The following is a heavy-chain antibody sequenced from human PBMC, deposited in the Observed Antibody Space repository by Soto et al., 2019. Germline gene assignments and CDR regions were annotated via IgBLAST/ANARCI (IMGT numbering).Heavy chain of an antibody. V-gene: IGHV3-23*01. CDR2: ISGSGGST. CDR3: AKDQDNWKYGDDY. J-gene: IGHJ4*02. CDR1: GFTFSSYA. D-gene: IGHD1-7*01. Sequence: PGGSLRLSCAASGFTFSSYAMSWVRQAPGKGLEWVSAISGSGGSTYYAESVKGRFTISRDNSKNTLNLQMNSLRAEDMAVYYCAKDQDNWKYGDDYWGQGTPVTVSS.